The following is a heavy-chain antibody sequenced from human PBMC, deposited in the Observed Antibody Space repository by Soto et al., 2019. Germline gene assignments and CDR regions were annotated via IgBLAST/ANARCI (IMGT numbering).Heavy chain of an antibody. J-gene: IGHJ4*02. CDR2: ISGSGSST. CDR1: GFTFSSYA. CDR3: AKDRIAVAGSEDDY. Sequence: GGSLRLSCAASGFTFSSYAMSWVRQAPGKGLEWVSTISGSGSSTYYADSVKGRFTISRDNSKNTLYLQMNSLRAGDTAVYYCAKDRIAVAGSEDDYWGQGTLVTVSS. D-gene: IGHD6-19*01. V-gene: IGHV3-23*01.